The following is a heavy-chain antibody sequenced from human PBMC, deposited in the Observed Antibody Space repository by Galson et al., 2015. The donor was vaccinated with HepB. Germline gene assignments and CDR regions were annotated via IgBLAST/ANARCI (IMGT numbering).Heavy chain of an antibody. CDR1: GFTFSSYS. Sequence: SLRLSCAASGFTFSSYSMNWVRQAPGKGLEWVSSISSSSSYIYYADSVKGRFTISRDNAKNSLYLQMNSLRAEDTAVYYCARDRRSSGSSVAFDIWGQGTMVTVSS. D-gene: IGHD1-26*01. CDR3: ARDRRSSGSSVAFDI. V-gene: IGHV3-21*01. CDR2: ISSSSSYI. J-gene: IGHJ3*02.